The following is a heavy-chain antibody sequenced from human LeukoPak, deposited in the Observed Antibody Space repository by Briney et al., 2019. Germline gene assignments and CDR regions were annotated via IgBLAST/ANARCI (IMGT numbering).Heavy chain of an antibody. CDR2: ISSNGGST. CDR3: VKVRRIAAANYYYYGMDV. V-gene: IGHV3-64D*09. D-gene: IGHD6-13*01. J-gene: IGHJ6*02. Sequence: PGGSLRLSCAASGFXFSSYWIHWVRQAPGKGREYVSAISSNGGSTYYADSVKGRFTISRDNSKNTLYLQMSSLRAEDTAVYYCVKVRRIAAANYYYYGMDVWGQGTTVTVSS. CDR1: GFXFSSYW.